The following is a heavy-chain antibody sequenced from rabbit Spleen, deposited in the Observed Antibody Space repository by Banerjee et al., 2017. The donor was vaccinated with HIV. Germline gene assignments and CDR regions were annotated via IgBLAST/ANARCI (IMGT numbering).Heavy chain of an antibody. CDR3: ARDLAIVIGWNLGL. D-gene: IGHD6-1*01. Sequence: QQQLVESGGGLVKPGASLTLSCTASGFSLTYNNVMCWVRQAPGKGLEWIGCINTSSAGAAYATWAKVRFTISKASSTTVTLQMTSLTAADTATYFCARDLAIVIGWNLGLWGQGTLVTVS. J-gene: IGHJ4*01. V-gene: IGHV1S45*01. CDR2: INTSSAGA. CDR1: GFSLTYNNV.